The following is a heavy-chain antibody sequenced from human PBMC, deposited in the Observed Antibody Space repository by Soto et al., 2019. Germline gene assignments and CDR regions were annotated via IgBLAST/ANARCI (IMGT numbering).Heavy chain of an antibody. V-gene: IGHV4-4*02. CDR1: CGSFTSNNW. J-gene: IGHJ4*02. CDR2: IYRTGST. Sequence: LSLTCAVSCGSFTSNNWWTWVRQPPGQGLEWIGEIYRTGSTNYNPSLKSRVTISLDKSENQFSLKVTSLTAADTAVYYCASRDPGTSVDYWGQGTLVTVSS. CDR3: ASRDPGTSVDY. D-gene: IGHD1-7*01.